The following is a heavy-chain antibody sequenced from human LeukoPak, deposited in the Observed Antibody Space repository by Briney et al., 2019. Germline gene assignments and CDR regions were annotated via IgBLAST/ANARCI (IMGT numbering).Heavy chain of an antibody. CDR1: GFTFSSYS. J-gene: IGHJ6*02. CDR2: TSSSSSYI. D-gene: IGHD6-13*01. V-gene: IGHV3-21*01. CDR3: ARDVVGSSNNGMDV. Sequence: GGSLRLSCAASGFTFSSYSMNWVRQAPGKGLEWVSSTSSSSSYIYYADSVKGRFTISRDNSKNTLYLQMNSLRAEDTAVYYCARDVVGSSNNGMDVWGQGTTVTVSS.